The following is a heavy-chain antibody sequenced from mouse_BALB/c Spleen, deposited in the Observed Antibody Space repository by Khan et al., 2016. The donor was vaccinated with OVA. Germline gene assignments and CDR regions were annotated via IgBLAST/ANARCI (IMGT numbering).Heavy chain of an antibody. V-gene: IGHV2-6-1*01. CDR2: IWSDGTT. Sequence: VELVESGPGLVAPSQSLSITCTISGFSLTNYGIHWVRQPPGKGLEWLVLIWSDGTTTYNSALKSRLSISKDNSKSQVFLKMNSLQTDDTAMYXCARQPYYHYYLMDYWGQGTSVTVSS. J-gene: IGHJ4*01. CDR3: ARQPYYHYYLMDY. D-gene: IGHD2-10*01. CDR1: GFSLTNYG.